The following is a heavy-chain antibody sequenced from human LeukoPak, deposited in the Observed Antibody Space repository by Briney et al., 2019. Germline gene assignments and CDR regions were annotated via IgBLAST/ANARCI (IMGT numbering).Heavy chain of an antibody. CDR3: ARDQAKRGGDGYSCQFDY. V-gene: IGHV1-18*01. CDR2: ISAYNGNT. Sequence: ASVKVSCKASGYTFTSYGISWVRQAPGQGLEWMGWISAYNGNTNYAQKLQGRVTMTTDTSTSTAYMELRSLRSDDTAVYYCARDQAKRGGDGYSCQFDYWGQGTLVTVSS. CDR1: GYTFTSYG. D-gene: IGHD2-21*02. J-gene: IGHJ4*02.